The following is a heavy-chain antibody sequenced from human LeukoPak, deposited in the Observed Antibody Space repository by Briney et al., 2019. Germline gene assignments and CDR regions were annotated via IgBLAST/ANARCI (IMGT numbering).Heavy chain of an antibody. CDR2: IKSTVDGGTT. D-gene: IGHD5-12*01. Sequence: GGSLRLSCVVSGFTFNRCWMNWVRQAPGKGLEWVGRIKSTVDGGTTDYAAPVKGRFTVSRDDSKNTVYLEMKSLKTEDTAVYYCTTGGNVIVANTRTFDIWGQGTMVTVSS. CDR1: GFTFNRCW. J-gene: IGHJ3*02. V-gene: IGHV3-15*07. CDR3: TTGGNVIVANTRTFDI.